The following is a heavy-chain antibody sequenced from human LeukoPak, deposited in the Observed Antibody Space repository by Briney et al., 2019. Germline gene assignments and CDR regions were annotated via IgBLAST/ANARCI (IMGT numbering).Heavy chain of an antibody. J-gene: IGHJ4*02. Sequence: GGSLRLSCAASGFTFSSYAMSWVRQAPGKGLEWVSAISGSGGSTYYADSVKGRFTISRDDSKNTAYLQMNSLKTEDTAVYYCTRVLSDSSSAKFDYWGQGTLVTVSS. CDR3: TRVLSDSSSAKFDY. CDR2: ISGSGGST. D-gene: IGHD6-13*01. V-gene: IGHV3-23*01. CDR1: GFTFSSYA.